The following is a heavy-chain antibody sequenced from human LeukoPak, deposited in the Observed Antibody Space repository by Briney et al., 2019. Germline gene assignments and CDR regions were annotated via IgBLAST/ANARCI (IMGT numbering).Heavy chain of an antibody. CDR2: INHSGST. D-gene: IGHD3-22*01. CDR3: ARLLAYNYYDSSGYYLTRGKYYFGY. J-gene: IGHJ4*02. Sequence: SETLSLTCAVYGGSFSGYYWSWIRQPPGRGLEWIGEINHSGSTNYNPSLKSRVTISVDTSKNQFSLKLSSVTAADTAVYYCARLLAYNYYDSSGYYLTRGKYYFGYWGQGTLVTVSS. CDR1: GGSFSGYY. V-gene: IGHV4-34*01.